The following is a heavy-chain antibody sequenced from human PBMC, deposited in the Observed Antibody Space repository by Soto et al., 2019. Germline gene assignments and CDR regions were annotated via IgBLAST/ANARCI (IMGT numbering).Heavy chain of an antibody. V-gene: IGHV1-18*01. J-gene: IGHJ6*03. CDR1: GYTFTNYG. CDR3: ARVRQLVGYFNYYMDV. D-gene: IGHD6-6*01. Sequence: QVQLLQSGAEVKKPGASVKVSCKASGYTFTNYGITWVRQAPGQGLEWMGGISAYNGDTHYTQRLQGRVTITPDTSTSTAYMELRGLRSDDTAVYYCARVRQLVGYFNYYMDVWGKGTMVTVS. CDR2: ISAYNGDT.